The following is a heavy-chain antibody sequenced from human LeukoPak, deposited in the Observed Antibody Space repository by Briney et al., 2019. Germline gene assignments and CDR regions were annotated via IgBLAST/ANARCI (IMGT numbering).Heavy chain of an antibody. D-gene: IGHD6-13*01. V-gene: IGHV4-31*03. J-gene: IGHJ6*03. CDR1: GVSISSGGYY. Sequence: PSETLSLTCTVSGVSISSGGYYWSWLRQHPGKGLEWIGYIYYSGSTYYNPSLKSRLTISVDTSKNQFSLKLSSVTAADTAVYYCARSATSIAAAPYYYYYYMDVWGKGTTVTVSS. CDR2: IYYSGST. CDR3: ARSATSIAAAPYYYYYYMDV.